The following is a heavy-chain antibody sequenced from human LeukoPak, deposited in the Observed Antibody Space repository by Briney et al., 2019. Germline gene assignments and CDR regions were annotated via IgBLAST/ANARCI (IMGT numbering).Heavy chain of an antibody. CDR3: AREGDGYNTIDY. V-gene: IGHV3-30*03. D-gene: IGHD5-24*01. CDR2: ISYDGSNK. Sequence: GGSLRLSCAASGFTFSSYGMHWVRQAPGKGLEGVAVISYDGSNKYYADSVKGRFTISRDNSKNTLYLQMNSLRAEDTAVYYCAREGDGYNTIDYWGEGTLVTVSS. J-gene: IGHJ4*02. CDR1: GFTFSSYG.